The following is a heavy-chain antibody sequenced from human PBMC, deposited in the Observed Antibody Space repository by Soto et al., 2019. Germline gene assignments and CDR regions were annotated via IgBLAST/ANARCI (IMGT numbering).Heavy chain of an antibody. CDR3: ATYYYGSGSPAFDY. CDR1: GYTLTELS. Sequence: ASVKVSCKVSGYTLTELSMHWVRQAPGKGLEWMGGFDPEDGETIYAQKFQGRVTMTEDTSTDTAYMELSSLRSEDTAVYYCATYYYGSGSPAFDYWGQGTLVTVSS. J-gene: IGHJ4*02. D-gene: IGHD3-10*01. CDR2: FDPEDGET. V-gene: IGHV1-24*01.